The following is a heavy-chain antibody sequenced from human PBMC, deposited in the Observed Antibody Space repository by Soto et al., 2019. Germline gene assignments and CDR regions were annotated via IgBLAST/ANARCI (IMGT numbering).Heavy chain of an antibody. Sequence: SVKVSCKASGGTFSSYAISWVRQAPGQGLEWMGGIIPIFGTANYAQKFQGRVTITADESTSTAYMELSSLRSEDTAVYYCARDRGDGYNFFDYWGQGTLVTVSS. D-gene: IGHD5-12*01. J-gene: IGHJ4*02. CDR3: ARDRGDGYNFFDY. CDR1: GGTFSSYA. V-gene: IGHV1-69*13. CDR2: IIPIFGTA.